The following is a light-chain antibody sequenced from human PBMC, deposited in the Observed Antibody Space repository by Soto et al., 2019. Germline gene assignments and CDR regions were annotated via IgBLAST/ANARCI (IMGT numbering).Light chain of an antibody. V-gene: IGKV3-20*01. CDR1: QSVSSSY. CDR3: QQHDGSART. J-gene: IGKJ2*02. CDR2: GAS. Sequence: EIVLTQSPGTLSLSPGERATLSCRASQSVSSSYLAWYQQKPGQAPRLLIYGASSRATGIPDRFSGSGSGTDFTLTIISMEHEDFAVYYCQQHDGSARTFGQGTKLEIK.